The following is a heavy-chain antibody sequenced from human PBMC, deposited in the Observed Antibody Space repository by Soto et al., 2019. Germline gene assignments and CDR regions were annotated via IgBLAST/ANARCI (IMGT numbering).Heavy chain of an antibody. CDR2: IIPIFGTA. CDR1: GGTFSSYA. CDR3: ARGLLGYCSGGSCYPYYFDY. J-gene: IGHJ4*02. V-gene: IGHV1-69*01. Sequence: QVQLVQSGAEVKKPGSSVKVSCKASGGTFSSYAISWVRQAPGQGLEWMGGIIPIFGTANYAQKFQGRVTITADESTSTAYMELSSLRSEATAVYYCARGLLGYCSGGSCYPYYFDYWGQGTLVTVSS. D-gene: IGHD2-15*01.